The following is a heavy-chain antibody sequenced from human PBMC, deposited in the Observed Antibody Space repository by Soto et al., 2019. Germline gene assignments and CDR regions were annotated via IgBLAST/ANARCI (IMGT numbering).Heavy chain of an antibody. CDR1: GFTFSSYS. D-gene: IGHD6-13*01. CDR2: ISSSSSYI. J-gene: IGHJ5*02. V-gene: IGHV3-21*01. CDR3: ARAGSLVPRWFDP. Sequence: PGGSLRLSCAASGFTFSSYSMNWVRQAPGKGLEWVSSISSSSSYIYYADSVKGRFTISRDNAKNSLYLQMNSLRAEDTAVYYCARAGSLVPRWFDPWGQGTLVTVSS.